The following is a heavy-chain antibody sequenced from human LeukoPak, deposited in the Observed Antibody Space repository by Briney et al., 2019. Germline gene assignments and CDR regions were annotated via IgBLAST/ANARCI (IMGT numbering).Heavy chain of an antibody. Sequence: SETLSLTCIVSGGSISSSSYYWGWIRQPPGKGLEWIGSIYYSGSTYYNPSLKSRVTISVDTSKNQFSLKLSSVTAADTAVYYCARFSIAVAGTALTHDYWGQGTLVTVSS. V-gene: IGHV4-39*07. CDR3: ARFSIAVAGTALTHDY. CDR1: GGSISSSSYY. CDR2: IYYSGST. D-gene: IGHD6-19*01. J-gene: IGHJ4*02.